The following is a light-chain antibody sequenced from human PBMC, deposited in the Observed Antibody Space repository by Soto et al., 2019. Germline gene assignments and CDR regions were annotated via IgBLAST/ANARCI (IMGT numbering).Light chain of an antibody. CDR1: QSVSRK. V-gene: IGKV3D-15*01. CDR3: QQYNNWHTWT. J-gene: IGKJ1*01. Sequence: EMLMTQSPATLSVSPGERATLSCRASQSVSRKLAWYQQKPGQAPRLLIYGASTRATDVPDRFSGSGSGADFTLSISSLKSEDFAVYYCQQYNNWHTWTFGHGTKVDIK. CDR2: GAS.